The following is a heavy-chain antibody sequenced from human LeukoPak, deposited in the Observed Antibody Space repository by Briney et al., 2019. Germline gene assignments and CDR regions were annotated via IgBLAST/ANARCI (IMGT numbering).Heavy chain of an antibody. D-gene: IGHD5-18*01. CDR2: INHSGST. CDR3: ARGRGYSYATYY. Sequence: KPSEILSLTCAVYGGSFSGYYWSWIRQPPGKGLEWIGEINHSGSTNYNPSLKSRVTISVDTSKNQFSLKLSSVTAADTAVYYCARGRGYSYATYYWGQGTLVTVSS. CDR1: GGSFSGYY. V-gene: IGHV4-34*01. J-gene: IGHJ4*02.